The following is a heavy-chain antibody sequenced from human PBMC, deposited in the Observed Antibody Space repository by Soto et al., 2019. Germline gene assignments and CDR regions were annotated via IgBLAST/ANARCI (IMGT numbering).Heavy chain of an antibody. CDR3: ARVTAMVGVDY. CDR2: IYYSGST. D-gene: IGHD5-18*01. Sequence: SETLSLTCTVSGGSISSGGYYWSWIRQHPGKGLEWIGYIYYSGSTYYNPSLKSRVTISVDTSKNQFSLKLSSVTAADTAAYYCARVTAMVGVDYWGQGTLVTVSS. CDR1: GGSISSGGYY. J-gene: IGHJ4*02. V-gene: IGHV4-31*03.